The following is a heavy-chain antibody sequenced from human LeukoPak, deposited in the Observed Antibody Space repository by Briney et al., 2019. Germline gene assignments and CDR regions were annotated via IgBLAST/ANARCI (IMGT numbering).Heavy chain of an antibody. V-gene: IGHV3-30*04. D-gene: IGHD1-26*01. J-gene: IGHJ4*02. CDR2: ISYDGSNK. CDR1: GFTFSSYA. CDR3: ARDPGSYYGCFDY. Sequence: PGGSLRLSCAASGFTFSSYAMHWVRQAPGKGLEWVAVISYDGSNKYYADSVKGRFTISRDSSKNTLYLQMNSLRAEDTAVYYCARDPGSYYGCFDYWGQGTLVTVSS.